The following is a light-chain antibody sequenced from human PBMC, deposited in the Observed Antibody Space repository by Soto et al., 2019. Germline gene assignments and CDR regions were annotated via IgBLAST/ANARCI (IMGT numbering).Light chain of an antibody. CDR1: QTVSSN. Sequence: EIVMTQSPATLSVSPGERATLSCRASQTVSSNLAWFQQKPGQAPRLLIYGASTRATGIPARFSGSGSGTEFTLTISSLQSEDFAVYYCQQYNDWPPVTFGQGTKVDIK. CDR3: QQYNDWPPVT. V-gene: IGKV3-15*01. CDR2: GAS. J-gene: IGKJ1*01.